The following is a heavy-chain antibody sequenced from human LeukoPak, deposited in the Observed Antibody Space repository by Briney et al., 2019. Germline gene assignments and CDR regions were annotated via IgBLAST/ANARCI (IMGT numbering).Heavy chain of an antibody. CDR1: GGSISSSNW. CDR2: IYHSGST. J-gene: IGHJ4*02. V-gene: IGHV4-4*02. CDR3: ARDRDDFWSGLPFY. D-gene: IGHD3-3*01. Sequence: SETLSLTCAVSGGSISSSNWWSWVRQPPGKGLEWIGEIYHSGSTNYNPSLKSRVTISVDKSKNQFSLKLSSVTAADTAVYYCARDRDDFWSGLPFYWGQGTLVTVSS.